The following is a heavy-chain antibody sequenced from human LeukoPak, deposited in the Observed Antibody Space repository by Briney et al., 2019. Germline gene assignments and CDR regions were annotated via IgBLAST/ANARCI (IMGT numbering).Heavy chain of an antibody. CDR2: LKSDGSNT. CDR1: GFTFSNYW. CDR3: ARVRDISGHWGFLDY. D-gene: IGHD6-19*01. Sequence: GGSLRLSCAASGFTFSNYWMHWVRQAPGKGLVWVSRLKSDGSNTGYADSVKGRFTISRDNAKSTLYLQMNSLRAEDTAVFYCARVRDISGHWGFLDYWGQGTLVTVSS. V-gene: IGHV3-74*01. J-gene: IGHJ4*02.